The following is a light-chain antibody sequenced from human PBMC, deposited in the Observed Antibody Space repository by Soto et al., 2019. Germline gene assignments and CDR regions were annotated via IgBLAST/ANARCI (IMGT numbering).Light chain of an antibody. CDR1: SSNIGNNF. CDR2: DNN. V-gene: IGLV1-51*01. CDR3: GSWDSSLTYV. J-gene: IGLJ1*01. Sequence: QSVLTQPPSVSAAPGQKVTISCSGSSSNIGNNFVTWYQQLPGTAPKLLIYDNNKRPSGIPGRFSGSQSGTSATLGITGLQTGDEAVYYCGSWDSSLTYVFGTGTKLTVL.